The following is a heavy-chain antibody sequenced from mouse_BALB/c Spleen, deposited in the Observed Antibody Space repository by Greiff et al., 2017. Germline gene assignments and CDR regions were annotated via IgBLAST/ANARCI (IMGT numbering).Heavy chain of an antibody. D-gene: IGHD2-3*01. Sequence: QVQLKQSGAELARPGASVKLSCKASGYTFTSYWMQWVKQRPGQGLEWIGAIYPGDGDTRYTQKFKGKATLTADKSSSTAYMQLSSLASEDSAVYYCAADGYLYAMDYWGQGTSVTVSS. V-gene: IGHV1-87*01. CDR1: GYTFTSYW. CDR2: IYPGDGDT. J-gene: IGHJ4*01. CDR3: AADGYLYAMDY.